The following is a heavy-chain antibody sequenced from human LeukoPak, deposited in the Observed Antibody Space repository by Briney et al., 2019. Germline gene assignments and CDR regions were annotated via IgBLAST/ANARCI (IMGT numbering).Heavy chain of an antibody. CDR2: IYHSGST. CDR3: ARMAPYYYYYYMDV. V-gene: IGHV4-38-2*01. D-gene: IGHD5-24*01. CDR1: GHSISSGYY. Sequence: KPSESLSLTCSLYGHSISSGYYWGWIRPPPGKGLEWIGSIYHSGSTYYNPSLKSRVTISGDTSKNQFSLKLSSVTAADTAVYYCARMAPYYYYYYMDVWGKGTTVTVSS. J-gene: IGHJ6*03.